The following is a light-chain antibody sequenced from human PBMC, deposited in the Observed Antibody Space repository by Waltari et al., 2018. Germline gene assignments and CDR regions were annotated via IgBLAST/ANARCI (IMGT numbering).Light chain of an antibody. V-gene: IGKV3-15*01. Sequence: EIVMTQSPATLSVSPVERATLSCRARQSVSSNLAWYQQKPGQSPRLLIYASSTRATGIPARFSGSGSGTEFTLTISSMQSEDFAVYFCQQYDNWPKTFGQGTKVEIK. CDR2: ASS. CDR1: QSVSSN. CDR3: QQYDNWPKT. J-gene: IGKJ1*01.